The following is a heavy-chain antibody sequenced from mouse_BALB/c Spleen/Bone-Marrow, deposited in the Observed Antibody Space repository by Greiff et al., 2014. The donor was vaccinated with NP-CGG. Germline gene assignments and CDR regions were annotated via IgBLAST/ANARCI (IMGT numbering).Heavy chain of an antibody. J-gene: IGHJ2*01. CDR1: GFNIKDTY. V-gene: IGHV14-3*02. Sequence: EVQRVESGAELVKPGASVKLSCTASGFNIKDTYMHWVKQRPEQGLEWIGRIGPANGNTKYDPKSQGKATITADTSSNTAYLQLSSLTSEDTAVYYCARYYYGSSYFDYWGQGTTLTVSS. CDR2: IGPANGNT. CDR3: ARYYYGSSYFDY. D-gene: IGHD1-1*01.